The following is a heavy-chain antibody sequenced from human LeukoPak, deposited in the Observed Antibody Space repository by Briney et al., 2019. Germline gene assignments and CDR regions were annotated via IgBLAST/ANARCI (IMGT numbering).Heavy chain of an antibody. V-gene: IGHV3-7*01. J-gene: IGHJ4*02. CDR1: GFTFSSYW. D-gene: IGHD5-12*01. CDR2: IKQDGSEK. CDR3: ASWYSGYDRGFDY. Sequence: PGGSLRLSCAASGFTFSSYWMSWVRQAPGKGLEWVANIKQDGSEKYYVDSVKGRFTISGDNAKNSLYLQMNSLRAEDTAVYYCASWYSGYDRGFDYWGQGTLVTVSS.